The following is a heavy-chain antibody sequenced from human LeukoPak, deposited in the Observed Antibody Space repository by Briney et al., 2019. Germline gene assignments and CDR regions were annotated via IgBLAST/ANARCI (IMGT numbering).Heavy chain of an antibody. Sequence: SQTLSLTCTVSGGSISSGDYYWSWIRQPPGKGLEWIGYIYYSGSTYYNPSLKSRVTISVDTSKNQFSLKLSSVTAANTAVYYCARVRQLPLGFDYWGQGTLVTVSS. CDR3: ARVRQLPLGFDY. J-gene: IGHJ4*02. D-gene: IGHD2-2*01. CDR2: IYYSGST. V-gene: IGHV4-30-4*01. CDR1: GGSISSGDYY.